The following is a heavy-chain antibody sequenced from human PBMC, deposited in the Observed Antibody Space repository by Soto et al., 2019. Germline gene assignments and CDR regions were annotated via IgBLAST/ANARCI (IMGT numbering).Heavy chain of an antibody. CDR1: GYSFTTYG. CDR2: ISAYNGNT. J-gene: IGHJ6*02. V-gene: IGHV1-18*01. CDR3: AREGPAPYYYYGMDV. Sequence: QVQLVQSGGEVKKPGASVKVSCKTSGYSFTTYGISWVRQAPGQGLEWMGWISAYNGNTNYAQKLQDRVTMTTDTSTSTAYMELRSLRSDDTAVYYCAREGPAPYYYYGMDVWGQVSTVTVS.